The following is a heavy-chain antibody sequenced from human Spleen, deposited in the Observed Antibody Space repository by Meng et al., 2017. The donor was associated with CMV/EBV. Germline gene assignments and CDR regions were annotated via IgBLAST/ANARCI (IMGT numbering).Heavy chain of an antibody. CDR3: ARNNYCSSTSCSFNGGRYYYYYGMDV. Sequence: WIRQTPGKGLEWIGEINHSGSTNYNPSLKSRVTISVDTSKNQFSLKLSSVTAADTAVYYCARNNYCSSTSCSFNGGRYYYYYGMDVWGQGTTVTVSS. CDR2: INHSGST. V-gene: IGHV4-34*01. D-gene: IGHD2-2*01. J-gene: IGHJ6*02.